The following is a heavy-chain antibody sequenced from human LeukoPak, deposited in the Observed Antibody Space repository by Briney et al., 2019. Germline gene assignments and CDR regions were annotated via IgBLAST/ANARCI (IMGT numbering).Heavy chain of an antibody. J-gene: IGHJ3*02. D-gene: IGHD6-13*01. Sequence: GGSLRLSCAASGFSFSNYGMYWVRHAPGKGLVWVSRINSDGSSTSYADSVKGRFTISRDNAKNTLYLQMNSLRAEDTAVYYCARDSSSWSLDAFDIWGQGTMVTVSS. CDR1: GFSFSNYG. CDR2: INSDGSST. CDR3: ARDSSSWSLDAFDI. V-gene: IGHV3-74*01.